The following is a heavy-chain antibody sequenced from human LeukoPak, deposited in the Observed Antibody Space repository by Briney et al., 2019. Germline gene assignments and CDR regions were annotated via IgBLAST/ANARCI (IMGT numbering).Heavy chain of an antibody. V-gene: IGHV4-38-2*02. Sequence: SETLSLTCTVSGYSISSGYYWGWIRQPPGKGLEWIGRIYTSGSTNYNPSLKSRVTMSVDTSKNQFSLKLSSVTAADTAVYYCARDPFGDYDSSGSPFDPWGQGTLVTVSS. D-gene: IGHD3-22*01. J-gene: IGHJ5*02. CDR3: ARDPFGDYDSSGSPFDP. CDR2: IYTSGST. CDR1: GYSISSGYY.